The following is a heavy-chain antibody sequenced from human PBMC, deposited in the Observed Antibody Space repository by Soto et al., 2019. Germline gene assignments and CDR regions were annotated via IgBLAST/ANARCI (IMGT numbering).Heavy chain of an antibody. D-gene: IGHD3-3*01. CDR3: AXGGYYTIFGVGHDAFDI. Sequence: SETLSLTCAVYGGSFSCYYWSWIRQPPGKGLEWIGEINHSGSANYNPSLKSRVTISVDTSKNQFSLKLSSVTAADTAVYYCAXGGYYTIFGVGHDAFDIWGQGTMVTVSS. CDR1: GGSFSCYY. CDR2: INHSGSA. J-gene: IGHJ3*02. V-gene: IGHV4-34*01.